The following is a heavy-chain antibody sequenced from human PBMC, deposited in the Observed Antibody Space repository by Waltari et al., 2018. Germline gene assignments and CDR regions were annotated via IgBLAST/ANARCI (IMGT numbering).Heavy chain of an antibody. CDR3: ARDQWFGFDI. Sequence: EVQLVESGGGLVQPGGSLRLYCAATGFTLSDYWLSWVRQAPGKGPELLDNIKKDGGEEYYVDSVRGRFTISRDNAKNALYLQMNSLRPEDTAVYYCARDQWFGFDIWGQGTMVTVSS. CDR2: IKKDGGEE. D-gene: IGHD3-22*01. CDR1: GFTLSDYW. V-gene: IGHV3-7*01. J-gene: IGHJ3*02.